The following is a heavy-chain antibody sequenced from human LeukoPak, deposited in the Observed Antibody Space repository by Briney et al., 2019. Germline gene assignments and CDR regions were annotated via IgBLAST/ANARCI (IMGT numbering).Heavy chain of an antibody. D-gene: IGHD2-2*01. CDR3: ARDTRQVPAAMSYLTEYYYYYMDV. J-gene: IGHJ6*03. CDR2: IYSDGST. V-gene: IGHV3-53*01. Sequence: GGSLRVFFAASGFTVSSGYMTGVRQPPGKGLDGVAVIYSDGSTYDADCVKGRFSISRDNSKNTLYLQMNSLRAEDTAVYYCARDTRQVPAAMSYLTEYYYYYMDVWGKGTTVTVSS. CDR1: GFTVSSGY.